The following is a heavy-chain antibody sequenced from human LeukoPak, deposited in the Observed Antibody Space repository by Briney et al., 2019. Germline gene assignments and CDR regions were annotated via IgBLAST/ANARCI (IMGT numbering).Heavy chain of an antibody. J-gene: IGHJ6*02. CDR2: IIPIFGTA. Sequence: SVKVSCKASGGTFSSYAISWVRQAPGQGLEWMGGIIPIFGTANYAQKFQGRVTITADESTSTAYMELSSLRSEDTAVYYCARAPRVRTMFGVVIIPVYYYGMDVWGQGTTVTVSS. V-gene: IGHV1-69*13. D-gene: IGHD3-3*01. CDR3: ARAPRVRTMFGVVIIPVYYYGMDV. CDR1: GGTFSSYA.